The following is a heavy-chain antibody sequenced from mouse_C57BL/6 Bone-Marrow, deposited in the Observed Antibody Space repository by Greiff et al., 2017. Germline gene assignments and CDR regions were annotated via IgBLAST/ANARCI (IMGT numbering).Heavy chain of an antibody. CDR1: GFTFSNYW. V-gene: IGHV6-3*01. Sequence: EVKLMESGGGLVQPGGSMKLSCVASGFTFSNYWMNWVRQSPEKGLEWVAQIRLKSDNYATHYAESVKGRFTISRDDSKSSVYLQMNNLRAEDTGIYYCTAYGNYLAWFAYWGQGTLVTVSA. CDR3: TAYGNYLAWFAY. CDR2: IRLKSDNYAT. D-gene: IGHD2-1*01. J-gene: IGHJ3*01.